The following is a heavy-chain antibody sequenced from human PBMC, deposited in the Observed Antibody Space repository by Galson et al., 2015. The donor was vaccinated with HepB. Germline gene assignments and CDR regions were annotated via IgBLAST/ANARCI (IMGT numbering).Heavy chain of an antibody. CDR3: AKDGFCDGNSCSASYFDY. CDR1: GFTVSSNY. V-gene: IGHV3-23*01. Sequence: SLRLSCAASGFTVSSNYMSWVRQAPGKGLEWVSSIRGSGDSTYYADSVKGRFTLSRDNSKNTLYLQMNSLRAEDTAIYYCAKDGFCDGNSCSASYFDYWGQGTLVTVSS. J-gene: IGHJ4*02. CDR2: IRGSGDST. D-gene: IGHD2-2*03.